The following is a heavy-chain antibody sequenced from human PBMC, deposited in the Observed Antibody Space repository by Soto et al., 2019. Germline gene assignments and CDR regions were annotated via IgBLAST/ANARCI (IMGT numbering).Heavy chain of an antibody. CDR1: GFSFSSYA. D-gene: IGHD6-19*01. V-gene: IGHV3-30*04. CDR2: ISKDGMNK. CDR3: ARDMYSSDYFVKWFEP. J-gene: IGHJ5*02. Sequence: QVRLVESGGGVVQPGMSLRLSCTASGFSFSSYAMYWFRQPPGKGLEWVAVISKDGMNKNYADSVKGRVTVSRDNANYSLDLQLNSLRGEDTAMYYCARDMYSSDYFVKWFEPWGQGTLVTVSS.